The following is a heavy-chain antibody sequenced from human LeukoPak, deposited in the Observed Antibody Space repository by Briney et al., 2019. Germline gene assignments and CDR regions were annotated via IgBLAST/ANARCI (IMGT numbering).Heavy chain of an antibody. CDR3: AVVETGTGGFDY. CDR1: GYTFTRYG. Sequence: ASVPVSCKASGYTFTRYGISWVRQAPGQGREGMGWISSCNGNTNYAQKRQCRITMTTDTSTSKAHMELRSLKSDDTAVYYCAVVETGTGGFDYWGQGTLVTVSS. J-gene: IGHJ4*02. CDR2: ISSCNGNT. V-gene: IGHV1-18*01. D-gene: IGHD1-1*01.